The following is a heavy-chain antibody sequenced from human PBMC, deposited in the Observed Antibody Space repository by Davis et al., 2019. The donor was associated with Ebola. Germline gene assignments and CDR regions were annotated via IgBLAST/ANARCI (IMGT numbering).Heavy chain of an antibody. J-gene: IGHJ6*03. CDR2: IYYSGST. V-gene: IGHV4-31*03. CDR3: ARGRRGVVVPAAHNYYYYYYMDV. D-gene: IGHD2-2*01. CDR1: GGSISSGGYY. Sequence: PSETLSLTCTVSGGSISSGGYYWSWIRQHPGKGLEWIGYIYYSGSTNYNPSLKSRVAISVDTSKNQFSLKLSSVTAADTAVYYCARGRRGVVVPAAHNYYYYYYMDVWGKGTTVTVSS.